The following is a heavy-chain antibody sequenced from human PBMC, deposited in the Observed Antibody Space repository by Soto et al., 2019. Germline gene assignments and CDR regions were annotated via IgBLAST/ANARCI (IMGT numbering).Heavy chain of an antibody. J-gene: IGHJ4*02. V-gene: IGHV4-30-2*01. CDR3: ARAYFDYSGYYFRYFDY. CDR2: IYQSGST. D-gene: IGHD3-22*01. Sequence: SETLSLTCAVSGGSISSGGYSWNWIRQPPGKGLEWIGYIYQSGSTYYNPSLKSRVTMSADGSKNQISLKLSSVTAADTAVYFCARAYFDYSGYYFRYFDYWGQGTLVTVS. CDR1: GGSISSGGYS.